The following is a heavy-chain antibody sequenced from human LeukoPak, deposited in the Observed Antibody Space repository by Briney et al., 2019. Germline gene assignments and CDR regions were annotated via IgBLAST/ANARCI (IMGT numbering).Heavy chain of an antibody. J-gene: IGHJ4*02. CDR3: ARSPGYYFDY. CDR2: IKQDGSEK. D-gene: IGHD3-10*01. CDR1: GFTFSSYW. Sequence: GGSLRLSCAASGFTFSSYWMSWVRQAPGKGLEWVANIKQDGSEKHYVDSVKGRLTISRDNAKNPLYLQMNSLRAEDTAVYYCARSPGYYFDYWGQGTLVTVSS. V-gene: IGHV3-7*01.